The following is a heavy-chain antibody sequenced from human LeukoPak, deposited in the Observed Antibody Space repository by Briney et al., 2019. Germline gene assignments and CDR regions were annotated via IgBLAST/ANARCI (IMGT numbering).Heavy chain of an antibody. V-gene: IGHV4-59*08. CDR2: IYYSGST. D-gene: IGHD6-13*01. J-gene: IGHJ5*02. Sequence: SETLSLTCTVSGGSISSYYWSWIRQPPGKGLEWIGYIYYSGSTNYNPSLKSRVTISVDTSKNQFSLKLSSATAADTAVYYCARLPPSFHSSSCHGCFDPWGQGTLVTVSS. CDR3: ARLPPSFHSSSCHGCFDP. CDR1: GGSISSYY.